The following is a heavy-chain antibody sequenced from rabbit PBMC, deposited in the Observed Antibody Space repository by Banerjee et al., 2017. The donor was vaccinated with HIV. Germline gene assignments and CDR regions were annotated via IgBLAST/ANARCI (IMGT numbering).Heavy chain of an antibody. CDR2: IYAGSSGYT. V-gene: IGHV1S45*01. Sequence: QEQLEESGGDLVKPEGSLTLTCTASGFSFSSSYWICWVRQAPGKGLEWIACIYAGSSGYTHYASWAKGRFTISKTSSTTVTLQMTSLTAADTAIYFCAREYGEAGYHLWGPGTLVTVS. CDR1: GFSFSSSYW. J-gene: IGHJ4*01. D-gene: IGHD2-1*01. CDR3: AREYGEAGYHL.